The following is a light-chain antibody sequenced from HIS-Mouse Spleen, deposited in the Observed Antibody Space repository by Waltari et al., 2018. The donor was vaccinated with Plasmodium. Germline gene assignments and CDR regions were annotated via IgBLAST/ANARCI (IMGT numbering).Light chain of an antibody. V-gene: IGKV3-20*01. Sequence: EIVFTQSPGTLSLSPGERATLSCSASQRVSSSYLAWHQQKPGQAPRLLIYGASSRATGIPDRFSGSGSGTDFTRTISRLEPEDFAVYYCQQYGSSPYTFGQGTKLEIK. J-gene: IGKJ2*01. CDR2: GAS. CDR1: QRVSSSY. CDR3: QQYGSSPYT.